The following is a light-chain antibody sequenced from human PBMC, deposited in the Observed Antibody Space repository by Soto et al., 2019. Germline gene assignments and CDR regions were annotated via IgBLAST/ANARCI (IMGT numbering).Light chain of an antibody. CDR1: QSLLHSNGYNY. V-gene: IGKV2-28*01. J-gene: IGKJ5*01. CDR2: LGS. CDR3: MQALQTPRA. Sequence: VVTKSSLALPVIARWPASISCNSSQSLLHSNGYNYLDWYLQKPGQSPQLLIYLGSNRAAGVPDRFSGSGSGTDFILKISRGEAEDVGVDYCMQALQTPRAFGQGTRLEIK.